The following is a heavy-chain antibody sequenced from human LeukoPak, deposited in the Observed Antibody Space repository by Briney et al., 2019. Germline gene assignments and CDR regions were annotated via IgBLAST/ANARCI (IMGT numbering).Heavy chain of an antibody. D-gene: IGHD4-23*01. Sequence: SETLSLTCTVSGGSISSYYWGWIRQPPGKGLEWIGYIYHSGSTNYNPSLKSRVTISVDTSKNQFSLKLRSVTAADTAVYCCARVGGNFFDYWGQGTLVTVSS. CDR1: GGSISSYY. CDR3: ARVGGNFFDY. V-gene: IGHV4-59*01. J-gene: IGHJ4*02. CDR2: IYHSGST.